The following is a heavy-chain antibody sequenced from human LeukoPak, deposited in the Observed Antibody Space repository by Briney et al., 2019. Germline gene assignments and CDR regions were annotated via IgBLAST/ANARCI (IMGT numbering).Heavy chain of an antibody. Sequence: ASVKVSCKASGYTFTGYYMHWVRQAPGQGLEWMGWISAYNGNTDYAQNLQGRVTMTTDTSTTTAYMELRSLRSDDTAVYYCARAGLRDYGDPLDYWGQGTLVTVSP. CDR1: GYTFTGYY. CDR3: ARAGLRDYGDPLDY. CDR2: ISAYNGNT. D-gene: IGHD4-17*01. V-gene: IGHV1-18*04. J-gene: IGHJ4*02.